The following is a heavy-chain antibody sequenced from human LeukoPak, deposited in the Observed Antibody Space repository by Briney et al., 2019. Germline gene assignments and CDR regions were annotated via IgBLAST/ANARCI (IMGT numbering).Heavy chain of an antibody. D-gene: IGHD4-17*01. Sequence: QSGGSLRLSCAASGFTVSSSYMTWVRQAPGKGLELVSVIYSDSSTYFADSVKGRFTISRDNFKNTLYLQMNSLRAEDTAVYYCARDHLSNGDYLPRAGTFDYWGQGTLVTVSS. V-gene: IGHV3-53*01. CDR1: GFTVSSSY. J-gene: IGHJ4*02. CDR2: IYSDSST. CDR3: ARDHLSNGDYLPRAGTFDY.